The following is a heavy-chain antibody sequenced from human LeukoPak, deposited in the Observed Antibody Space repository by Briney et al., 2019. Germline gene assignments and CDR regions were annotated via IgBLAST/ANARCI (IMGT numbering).Heavy chain of an antibody. V-gene: IGHV4-39*01. Sequence: SETLSLTCTVSGGSISSSSYYWGWIRQPPGKGLEWIGSIYYSGSTYYNPSLKSRVTISVGTSKNQFSLELSSVTAADTAVYYCARRRAVAVDYWGQGTLVTVSS. D-gene: IGHD6-19*01. CDR1: GGSISSSSYY. CDR2: IYYSGST. J-gene: IGHJ4*02. CDR3: ARRRAVAVDY.